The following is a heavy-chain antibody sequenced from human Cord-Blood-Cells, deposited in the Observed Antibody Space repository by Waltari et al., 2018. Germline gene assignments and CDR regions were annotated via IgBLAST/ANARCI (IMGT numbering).Heavy chain of an antibody. Sequence: QVQLQQWGAGLLKPSETLSLTCAVYGGSFSGYYWSWIRQPPGKRLEWIGEINHSGSTICNPSRMRRVTISVDTAKKQFSLTLGSVTGADPAMYYCARVVRGFWSGYYFDYWGQGTLVTVSS. J-gene: IGHJ4*02. D-gene: IGHD3-3*01. CDR2: INHSGST. V-gene: IGHV4-34*01. CDR1: GGSFSGYY. CDR3: ARVVRGFWSGYYFDY.